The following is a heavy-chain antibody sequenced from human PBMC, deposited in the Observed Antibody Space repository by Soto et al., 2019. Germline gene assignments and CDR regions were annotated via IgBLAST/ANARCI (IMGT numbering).Heavy chain of an antibody. CDR3: TRAGTSSSGNYFDY. CDR1: GFSVGSNY. D-gene: IGHD6-13*01. CDR2: IHSGGNT. V-gene: IGHV3-53*02. J-gene: IGHJ4*02. Sequence: EVQVVETGGGLIQPGGSLRLSCAASGFSVGSNYMSWVRQAPGKGLQWVSIIHSGGNTFYADSVRGRFTISRDDSKNTLFLQMNSLRAEDTAVYYCTRAGTSSSGNYFDYWGQGTLVTVSA.